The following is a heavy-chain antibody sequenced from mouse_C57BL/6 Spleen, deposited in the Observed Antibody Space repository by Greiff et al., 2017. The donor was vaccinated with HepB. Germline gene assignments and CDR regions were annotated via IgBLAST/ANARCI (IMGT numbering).Heavy chain of an antibody. Sequence: DVMLVESGGGLVKPGGSLKLSCAASGFTFSRYTMSWVRQTPEKRLEWVATISGGGGNTYYPDSVKVRFTLSIDNAKNTLYLQMSSLRSEDTALYVCARRGVTTSDYARDYWGQGTSVTVSS. V-gene: IGHV5-9*01. CDR1: GFTFSRYT. CDR2: ISGGGGNT. J-gene: IGHJ4*01. D-gene: IGHD2-1*01. CDR3: ARRGVTTSDYARDY.